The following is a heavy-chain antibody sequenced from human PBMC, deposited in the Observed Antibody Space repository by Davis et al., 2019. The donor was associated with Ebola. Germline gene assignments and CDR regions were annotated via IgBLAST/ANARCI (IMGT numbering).Heavy chain of an antibody. CDR1: GDSVSGKNGA. D-gene: IGHD6-19*01. CDR3: ARGWQRSGMDV. J-gene: IGHJ6*02. V-gene: IGHV6-1*01. CDR2: TYYKSKWYN. Sequence: PSETLSLTCAISGDSVSGKNGAWNWIRQSPSRGLEWLGRTYYKSKWYNDSAPSVRGRITINPDTSQNRFSLQLNSVTPEDTAVYYCARGWQRSGMDVWGQGTTVTVSS.